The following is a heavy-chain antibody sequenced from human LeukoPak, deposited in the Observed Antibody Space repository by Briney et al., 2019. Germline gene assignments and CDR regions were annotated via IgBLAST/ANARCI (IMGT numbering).Heavy chain of an antibody. J-gene: IGHJ3*02. CDR3: AREPPYYDSSGYQANDAFDI. D-gene: IGHD3-22*01. Sequence: SETLSLTCTVSGVSISSSNSYWGWIRQPPGKGLEWIGSIYYSGNTYYNASLKSQVSISIDTSKNQFSLRLTSVTAADTAVYYCAREPPYYDSSGYQANDAFDIWGQGTMVTVSS. V-gene: IGHV4-39*02. CDR2: IYYSGNT. CDR1: GVSISSSNSY.